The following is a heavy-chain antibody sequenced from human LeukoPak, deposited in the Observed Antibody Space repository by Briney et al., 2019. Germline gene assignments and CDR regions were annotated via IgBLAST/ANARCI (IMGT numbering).Heavy chain of an antibody. J-gene: IGHJ6*03. D-gene: IGHD2-2*01. V-gene: IGHV5-51*01. CDR3: ARHLGYCSSTSCYYYYYMDV. CDR2: IYPGDSGT. CDR1: GYNFTSYW. Sequence: GESLQISCKGSGYNFTSYWIGWVRQLPGKGLEWMGIIYPGDSGTRDSPSCQGQVTISADKSISPAYLQWSSLKASDTAMYYCARHLGYCSSTSCYYYYYMDVWGKGTTVTVSS.